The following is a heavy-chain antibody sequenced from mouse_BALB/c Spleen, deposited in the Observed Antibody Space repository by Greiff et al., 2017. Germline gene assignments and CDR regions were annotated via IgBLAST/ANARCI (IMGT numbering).Heavy chain of an antibody. Sequence: EVQLVESGGGLVQPGGSLRLSCATSGFTFTDYYMSWVRQPPGKALEWLGFIRNKANGYTTAYSASVKGRFTISRDNSQSILYLQMNTLRAEDSATYYCARDYYGSRSWFAYWGQGTLVTVSA. D-gene: IGHD1-1*01. J-gene: IGHJ3*01. CDR3: ARDYYGSRSWFAY. CDR2: IRNKANGYTT. CDR1: GFTFTDYY. V-gene: IGHV7-3*02.